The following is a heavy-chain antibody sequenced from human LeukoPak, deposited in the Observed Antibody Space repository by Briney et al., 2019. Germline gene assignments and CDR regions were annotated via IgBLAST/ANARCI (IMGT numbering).Heavy chain of an antibody. Sequence: GGSLRLSCAASGFTFSSYAMHWVRQAPGKGLEWVAVISYDGRNKYYADSVKGRFTISRDNSKNTLYLQMNSLRAEDTAVYYCARESLGSYDAFDIWGQGTMVTVSS. V-gene: IGHV3-30*04. J-gene: IGHJ3*02. CDR3: ARESLGSYDAFDI. CDR2: ISYDGRNK. CDR1: GFTFSSYA. D-gene: IGHD3-16*01.